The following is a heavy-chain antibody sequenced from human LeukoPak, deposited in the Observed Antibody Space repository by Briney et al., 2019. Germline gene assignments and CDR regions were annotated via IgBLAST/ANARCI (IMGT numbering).Heavy chain of an antibody. J-gene: IGHJ5*02. CDR3: ARHRLRFLEWLSNWFDP. V-gene: IGHV4-34*01. Sequence: SETLSLTCAVYGGSFSGYYWSWIRQPPGKGLEWIGEINHSGSTNYNPSLKSRVTISVDTSKSQFSLKLSSVTAADTAVYYCARHRLRFLEWLSNWFDPWGQGTLVTVSS. D-gene: IGHD3-3*01. CDR1: GGSFSGYY. CDR2: INHSGST.